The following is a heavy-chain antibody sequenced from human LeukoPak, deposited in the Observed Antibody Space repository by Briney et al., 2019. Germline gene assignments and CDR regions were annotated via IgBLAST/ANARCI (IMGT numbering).Heavy chain of an antibody. CDR1: GFTVSSTY. J-gene: IGHJ3*02. V-gene: IGHV3-66*01. CDR3: ARGYRGFGELWNAFDI. CDR2: IYSGGST. Sequence: GGSLRLSCAASGFTVSSTYMSWVRQAPGKGLEWVSVIYSGGSTYYADSVKGRFTISRDNSKNTLYLQMNSLRAEDTAVYYCARGYRGFGELWNAFDIWGQGTMVTVSS. D-gene: IGHD3-10*01.